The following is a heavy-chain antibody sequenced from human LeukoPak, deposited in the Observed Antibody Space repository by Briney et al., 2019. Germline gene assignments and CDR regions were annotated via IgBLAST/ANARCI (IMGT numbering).Heavy chain of an antibody. V-gene: IGHV1-46*01. Sequence: RPGASVKVSCKASGYDFTTNYIHWVRQAPGQGLEWMGTINPRGRSTTYGLRFRGRVTMTSDTSTATVYMDLGSLTSEDTAIYYCAKGYCTGASCYVLDSWGQGTLVTVSS. D-gene: IGHD2-15*01. J-gene: IGHJ4*02. CDR1: GYDFTTNY. CDR2: INPRGRST. CDR3: AKGYCTGASCYVLDS.